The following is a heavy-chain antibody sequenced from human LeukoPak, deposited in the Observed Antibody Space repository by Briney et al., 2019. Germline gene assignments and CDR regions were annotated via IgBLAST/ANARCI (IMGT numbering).Heavy chain of an antibody. CDR3: AKVQTYYYDSSGIDY. V-gene: IGHV3-23*01. D-gene: IGHD3-22*01. J-gene: IGHJ4*02. Sequence: GGSLRLXCAASGFTFSSYAMSWVRQAPGKGLEWVSAISGSGGSTYYADSVKGRFTISRDNSKNTLYLQMNSLRAEDTAVYYCAKVQTYYYDSSGIDYWGQRTLVTVSS. CDR2: ISGSGGST. CDR1: GFTFSSYA.